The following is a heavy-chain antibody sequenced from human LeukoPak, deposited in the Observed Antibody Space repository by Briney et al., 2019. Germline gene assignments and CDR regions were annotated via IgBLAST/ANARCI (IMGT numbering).Heavy chain of an antibody. CDR1: GYTFTGYY. CDR3: ARHGKHYDILTGYYEEVDY. D-gene: IGHD3-9*01. V-gene: IGHV1-2*02. CDR2: INPNSGGT. Sequence: ASVKVSCKASGYTFTGYYKHWVRQAPGQGLEWMGWINPNSGGTNYAQKFQGRITMTRDTSISTAYMELSRLRSDDTAVYYCARHGKHYDILTGYYEEVDYWGQGTLVTVSS. J-gene: IGHJ4*02.